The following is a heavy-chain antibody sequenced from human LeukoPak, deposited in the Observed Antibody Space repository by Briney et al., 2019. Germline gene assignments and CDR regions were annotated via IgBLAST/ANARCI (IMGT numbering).Heavy chain of an antibody. D-gene: IGHD5-18*01. J-gene: IGHJ6*02. Sequence: PGGSLRLSCAASGFNFSDHYMSWIRQAPGKGLEWVSYISSSGRIIYHADSVKGRFTISRDNAKNSLYLQMNSLRAEDTAVYYCARDRGYSYGPIRYYYYGMDVWGQGTTVTVSS. CDR2: ISSSGRII. CDR3: ARDRGYSYGPIRYYYYGMDV. CDR1: GFNFSDHY. V-gene: IGHV3-11*01.